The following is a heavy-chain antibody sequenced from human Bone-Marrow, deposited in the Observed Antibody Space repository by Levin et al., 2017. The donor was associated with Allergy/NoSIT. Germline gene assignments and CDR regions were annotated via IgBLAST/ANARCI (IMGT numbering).Heavy chain of an antibody. CDR3: ARGTSDYYFNYRLDV. D-gene: IGHD1-1*01. Sequence: GGSLRLSCAASGFTFDEYVMHWVRQGPGKGLEWVSGIDWDSGRVGYVDSVKGRFIISRDNAKNSLYLQMGSLSGEDTALYYCARGTSDYYFNYRLDVWGQGTTVFVSS. CDR1: GFTFDEYV. V-gene: IGHV3-9*01. CDR2: IDWDSGRV. J-gene: IGHJ6*02.